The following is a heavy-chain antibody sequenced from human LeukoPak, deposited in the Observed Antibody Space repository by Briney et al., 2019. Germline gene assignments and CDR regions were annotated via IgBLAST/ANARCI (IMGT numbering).Heavy chain of an antibody. Sequence: ASVKVSCKASGYTFTGYYMHWVRQAPGQGLEWMGWINPNSGGTNYAQKFQGRVTMTRDTSISTAYMELRRLRSDDTAVYYCARVRDSAGNYYYYGMDVWGQGTTVTVSS. CDR3: ARVRDSAGNYYYYGMDV. J-gene: IGHJ6*02. CDR1: GYTFTGYY. CDR2: INPNSGGT. V-gene: IGHV1-2*02. D-gene: IGHD6-19*01.